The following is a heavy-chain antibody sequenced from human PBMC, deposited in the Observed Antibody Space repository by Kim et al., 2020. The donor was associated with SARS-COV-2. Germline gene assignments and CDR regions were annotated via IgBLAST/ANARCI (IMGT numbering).Heavy chain of an antibody. Sequence: SETLSLTCTVSGGSISSSSYYWGWIRQPPGKGLEWIGSIYYSGSTYYNPSLKSRVTISVDTSKNQFSLKLSSVTAADTAVYYCARVGTRGYCSSTSCRHYYYYGMDVWGQGTTVTVSS. CDR2: IYYSGST. J-gene: IGHJ6*02. CDR1: GGSISSSSYY. D-gene: IGHD2-2*01. V-gene: IGHV4-39*07. CDR3: ARVGTRGYCSSTSCRHYYYYGMDV.